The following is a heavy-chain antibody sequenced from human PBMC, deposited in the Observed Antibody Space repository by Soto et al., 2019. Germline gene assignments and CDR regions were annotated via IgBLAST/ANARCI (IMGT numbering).Heavy chain of an antibody. V-gene: IGHV3-23*05. CDR1: GSTFSIYA. D-gene: IGHD2-2*01. Sequence: GGSLRLSCAASGSTFSIYAMTWVRQAPGKGLEWVSSIDSSGRSTYYADSVRGRFTISRDNSKNTLYLQMNSLRAEDTAVYYCAKLGLPVPGSEYWGQGTLVTVS. CDR2: IDSSGRST. J-gene: IGHJ4*02. CDR3: AKLGLPVPGSEY.